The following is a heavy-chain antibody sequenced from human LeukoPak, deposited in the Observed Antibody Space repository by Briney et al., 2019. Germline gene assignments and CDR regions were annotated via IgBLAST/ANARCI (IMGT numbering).Heavy chain of an antibody. CDR1: GFTFRNYV. CDR3: ARAGIAAAGTGYFDY. V-gene: IGHV3-33*08. CDR2: IWYDGSNK. Sequence: GGSLRLSCAASGFTFRNYVIHWVRQAPGKGLEWVAVIWYDGSNKYYADSVKGRFTISRDNSKNTLYLQMNSLRAEDTAVYYCARAGIAAAGTGYFDYWGQGTLVTVSS. D-gene: IGHD6-13*01. J-gene: IGHJ4*02.